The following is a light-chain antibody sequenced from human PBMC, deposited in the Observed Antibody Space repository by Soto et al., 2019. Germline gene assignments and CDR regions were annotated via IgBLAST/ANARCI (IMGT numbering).Light chain of an antibody. CDR2: DVS. CDR1: SSDVGGYNY. V-gene: IGLV2-14*01. CDR3: SSYTTSNTRQIV. Sequence: QSALTQPASVSGSPGQSITISCTGTSSDVGGYNYVSWYQQHPGKAPKCMIYDVSNRPSGVSNPFSGSNSGNTASLTISGLQAEDEADYYCSSYTTSNTRQIVFGTGTKVTVL. J-gene: IGLJ1*01.